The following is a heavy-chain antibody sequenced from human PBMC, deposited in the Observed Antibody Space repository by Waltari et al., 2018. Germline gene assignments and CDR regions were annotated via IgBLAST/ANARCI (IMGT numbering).Heavy chain of an antibody. CDR2: ISYDGYNK. CDR1: GFIFRDHG. D-gene: IGHD3-9*01. CDR3: ARDRWLQSRGYFDY. J-gene: IGHJ4*02. Sequence: QVQLVESGGGVVEPGRSLRLTCAASGFIFRDHGMHWVRQAPGKGLGGVASISYDGYNKYYGDSVKGRFTISRDNSAKTLHLQMSSLTTEDTAVYYCARDRWLQSRGYFDYWGQETQVTVSS. V-gene: IGHV3-30*03.